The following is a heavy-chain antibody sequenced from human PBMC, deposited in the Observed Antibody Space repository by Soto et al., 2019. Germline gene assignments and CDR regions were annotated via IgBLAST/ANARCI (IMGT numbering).Heavy chain of an antibody. Sequence: SETLSLTCTVSGGSISSSSYYLGWVRQPPGKGPEWIGYIYYSGSTNYNPSLKSRVTISVDTSKNQFSLKLSSVTAADTAVYYCARTTVTTVLSYYYMDVWGKGTTVTVS. CDR1: GGSISSSSYY. V-gene: IGHV4-61*05. J-gene: IGHJ6*03. CDR2: IYYSGST. D-gene: IGHD4-17*01. CDR3: ARTTVTTVLSYYYMDV.